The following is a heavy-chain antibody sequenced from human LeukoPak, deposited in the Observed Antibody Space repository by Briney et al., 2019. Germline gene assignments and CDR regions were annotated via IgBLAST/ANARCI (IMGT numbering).Heavy chain of an antibody. V-gene: IGHV3-23*01. Sequence: GGSLRLSCAASGFTFSGYAMSWVRQAPGKGLEWVSTITGSGGTTYYADSVKGRFTISRDNSKNTLYLQMNSLRVEDTAVYYCAKGRGYCSGGSCYSGFDYWGQGTLVTVSS. J-gene: IGHJ4*02. CDR3: AKGRGYCSGGSCYSGFDY. CDR1: GFTFSGYA. D-gene: IGHD2-15*01. CDR2: ITGSGGTT.